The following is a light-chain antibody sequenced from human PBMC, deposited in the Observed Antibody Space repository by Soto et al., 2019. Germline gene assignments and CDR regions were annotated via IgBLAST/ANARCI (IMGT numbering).Light chain of an antibody. CDR2: DAS. J-gene: IGKJ4*01. Sequence: EIVLTQSPATLSLSPGERATLSCRASLNINNFLAWYQQRPGQVPRLLIYDASNRATGVPARFSGSGSGTDIALTISNLEPEDFAVYYCQQRRNWPITFGGGTKVEIK. CDR3: QQRRNWPIT. CDR1: LNINNF. V-gene: IGKV3-11*01.